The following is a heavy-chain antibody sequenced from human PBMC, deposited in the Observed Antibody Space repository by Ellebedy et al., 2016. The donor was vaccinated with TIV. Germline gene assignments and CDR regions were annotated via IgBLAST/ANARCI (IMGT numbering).Heavy chain of an antibody. CDR2: ISANAGSA. CDR1: RYTFTTYK. V-gene: IGHV1-46*01. Sequence: AASVTVSCKASRYTFTTYKMHWVRQAPGQGLEWMGRISANAGSARYAQKVQGRVTLTRDTSTRTVYMALTSLRSEDTAVYYWARDGNNGGDTEYWGQGTLVTVSS. D-gene: IGHD3-16*01. J-gene: IGHJ4*02. CDR3: ARDGNNGGDTEY.